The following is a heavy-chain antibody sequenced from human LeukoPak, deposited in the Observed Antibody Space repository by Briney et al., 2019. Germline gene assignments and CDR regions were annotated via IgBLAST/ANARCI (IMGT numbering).Heavy chain of an antibody. V-gene: IGHV4-34*01. D-gene: IGHD4-17*01. CDR1: GGSFSGYY. Sequence: SETLSPTCAVYGGSFSGYYWSWIRQPPGKGLEWIGSIYYSGSTYYNPSLKSRVTISVDTSKNQFSLKLSSVTAADTAVYYCARATIYGDYLDYWGQGTLVTVSS. CDR3: ARATIYGDYLDY. CDR2: IYYSGST. J-gene: IGHJ4*02.